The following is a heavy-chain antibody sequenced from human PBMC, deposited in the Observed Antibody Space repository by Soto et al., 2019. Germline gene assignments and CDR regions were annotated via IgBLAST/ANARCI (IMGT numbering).Heavy chain of an antibody. CDR2: IYYSGST. V-gene: IGHV4-39*01. D-gene: IGHD3-22*01. J-gene: IGHJ4*01. CDR3: ARQKRYYDSSAYYFDY. CDR1: GGSISSSSYY. Sequence: SETLSLTCTGSGGSISSSSYYWGWIRQPPGKGLEWIGSIYYSGSTYYNPSLKSRVTISVDTSKNQFSLKLSSVTAADTAVYYCARQKRYYDSSAYYFDYWGQGTLVTVS.